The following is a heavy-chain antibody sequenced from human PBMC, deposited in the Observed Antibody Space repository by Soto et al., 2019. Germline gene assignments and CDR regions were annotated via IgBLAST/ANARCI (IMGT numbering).Heavy chain of an antibody. V-gene: IGHV3-33*01. CDR3: ARDIEQWIALTFDY. Sequence: GGSLRLSCAASGFTFSSYGMHWVRQAPGKGLEWVAVIWYDGSNKYYADSVKGRFTISRDNSKNTLYLQMNSLRAEDTAVYYCARDIEQWIALTFDYWGQGTLVTVSS. J-gene: IGHJ4*02. CDR2: IWYDGSNK. CDR1: GFTFSSYG. D-gene: IGHD6-19*01.